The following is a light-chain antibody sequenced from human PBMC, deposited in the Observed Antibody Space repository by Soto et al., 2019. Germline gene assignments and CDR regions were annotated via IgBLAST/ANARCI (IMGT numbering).Light chain of an antibody. CDR1: QSVSSN. V-gene: IGKV3-15*01. Sequence: EIVMTQSPATLSVSPGERATLSCRASQSVSSNLAWYQQKPGQVPTLLIYVASTRATGVPARFSGSGSGTEFTLTISSQQSEDFAVYYCQQYNNCPLTFGGGTKVEIQ. CDR3: QQYNNCPLT. J-gene: IGKJ4*01. CDR2: VAS.